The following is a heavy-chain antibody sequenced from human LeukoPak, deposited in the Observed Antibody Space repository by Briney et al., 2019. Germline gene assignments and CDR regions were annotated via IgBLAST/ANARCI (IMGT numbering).Heavy chain of an antibody. CDR2: ISAYNGNT. V-gene: IGHV1-18*01. D-gene: IGHD6-13*01. CDR1: GYTFTSYG. Sequence: GASVKVSCKASGYTFTSYGISWVRQAPGQGLEWMGWISAYNGNTNYAQKLQGRVTMTTDTSTSTAYMELRSLRSDDTAVYYCARDRPSASVGIAAYGMDVWGQGTTVTVSS. J-gene: IGHJ6*02. CDR3: ARDRPSASVGIAAYGMDV.